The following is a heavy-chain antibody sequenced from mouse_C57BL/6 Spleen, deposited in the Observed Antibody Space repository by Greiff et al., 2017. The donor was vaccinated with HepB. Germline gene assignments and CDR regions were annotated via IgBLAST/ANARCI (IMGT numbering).Heavy chain of an antibody. Sequence: EVMLVESGGGLVQPGGSMKLSCAASGFTFSDAWMDWVRQSPEKGLEWVAEIRNKANNHATYYAESVKGRFTISRDDSKSSVYLQMNSLRAEDTGIYYCTRGLYYYGSSYYAMDYWGQGTSVTVSS. J-gene: IGHJ4*01. CDR1: GFTFSDAW. CDR2: IRNKANNHAT. D-gene: IGHD1-1*01. V-gene: IGHV6-6*01. CDR3: TRGLYYYGSSYYAMDY.